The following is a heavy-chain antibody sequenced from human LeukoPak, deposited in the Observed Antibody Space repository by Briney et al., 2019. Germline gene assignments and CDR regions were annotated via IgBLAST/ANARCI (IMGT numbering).Heavy chain of an antibody. J-gene: IGHJ4*02. CDR3: ARDGDYGDYVLDH. Sequence: ASVKVSCKASGYIFTNYYMHWVRPAPGQGLAWMGIINPSGGFTSNAQKFQGRVTMTRDTSTSTVYMELSSLRSEDTALYYCARDGDYGDYVLDHWGQGTLVTVSS. CDR1: GYIFTNYY. CDR2: INPSGGFT. V-gene: IGHV1-46*01. D-gene: IGHD4-17*01.